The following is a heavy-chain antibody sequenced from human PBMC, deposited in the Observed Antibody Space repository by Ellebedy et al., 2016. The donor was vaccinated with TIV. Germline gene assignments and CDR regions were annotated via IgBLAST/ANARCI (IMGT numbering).Heavy chain of an antibody. CDR2: IYYSGST. CDR3: ARDPYCSGGSCWPV. J-gene: IGHJ4*02. CDR1: GGSISRYY. V-gene: IGHV4-59*12. Sequence: MPSETLSLTCTVSGGSISRYYWSWSRQPPGKGLEWIGYIYYSGSTYYNPSLKSRVTISVDTSKNQFSLKLSSVTAADTAVYYCARDPYCSGGSCWPVWGQGTLVTVSS. D-gene: IGHD2-15*01.